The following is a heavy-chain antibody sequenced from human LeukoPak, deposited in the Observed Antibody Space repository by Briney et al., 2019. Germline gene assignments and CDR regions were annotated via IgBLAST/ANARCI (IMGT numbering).Heavy chain of an antibody. CDR2: ISGSGGST. V-gene: IGHV3-23*01. CDR1: GFTFSVHG. J-gene: IGHJ6*03. CDR3: AKFYYYYYMDV. Sequence: GGSLRLSCAASGFTFSVHGLHWVRQAPGKGLEWVSAISGSGGSTYYADSVKGRFTISRDNSKNTLYLQMNSLRAEDTAVYYCAKFYYYYYMDVWGKGTTVTVSS.